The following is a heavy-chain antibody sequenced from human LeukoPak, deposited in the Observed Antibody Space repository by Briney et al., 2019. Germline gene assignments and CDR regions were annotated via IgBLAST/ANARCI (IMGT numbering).Heavy chain of an antibody. D-gene: IGHD6-19*01. Sequence: GGSLRLSCAASGFTFSGYWMSWVRQAPGKGLEWVANVNEDGSEQYSVDSVKGRFTISRDNAKNSLYLQMNSLRAEDTAFYYCARDPGDILVAGTFDYWGQGTLVTVSS. CDR1: GFTFSGYW. CDR2: VNEDGSEQ. CDR3: ARDPGDILVAGTFDY. J-gene: IGHJ4*02. V-gene: IGHV3-7*03.